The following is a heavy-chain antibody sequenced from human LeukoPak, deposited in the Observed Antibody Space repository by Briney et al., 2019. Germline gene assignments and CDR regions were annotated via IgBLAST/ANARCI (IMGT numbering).Heavy chain of an antibody. CDR3: ARRNYGPGSNTPPPFNN. CDR1: GGSFSGYY. V-gene: IGHV4-34*01. CDR2: INHSGST. D-gene: IGHD3-10*01. Sequence: SETLSLTCAVYGGSFSGYYWSWIRQPPGKGLEWIGEINHSGSTNYNPSLKSRVTISVDTSKNQFSLKLSSVTAADTAVYYCARRNYGPGSNTPPPFNNWGQGPRFTVPP. J-gene: IGHJ4*02.